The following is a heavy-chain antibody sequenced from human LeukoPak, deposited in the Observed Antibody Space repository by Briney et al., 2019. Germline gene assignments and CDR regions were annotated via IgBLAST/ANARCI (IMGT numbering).Heavy chain of an antibody. Sequence: GGSLRFSCAASGFIFSDYTMNWVRQATGRGLEWVSVVDGDGATYYTDSVKGRFTISRDNSKNTLSLQMNSLRLEDTAVYYCAKDSWSRNGIYDPFDIWGLGTMVTVSS. D-gene: IGHD2-8*01. CDR1: GFIFSDYT. CDR2: VDGDGAT. J-gene: IGHJ3*02. CDR3: AKDSWSRNGIYDPFDI. V-gene: IGHV3-23*01.